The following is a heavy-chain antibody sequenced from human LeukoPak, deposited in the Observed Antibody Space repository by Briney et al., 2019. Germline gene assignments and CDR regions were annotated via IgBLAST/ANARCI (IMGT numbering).Heavy chain of an antibody. V-gene: IGHV2-5*01. J-gene: IGHJ4*02. Sequence: SGPTLVNPTQTLTLTCTFSGFSLSTSGVGVGWIRQPPGKALEWLALIYWNDDKRYSPSLKSRLTITKDTSKNQVVLTMTNMDPVDTATYYCARSLTAFRAKYYFDYWGQGTLVTVSS. CDR2: IYWNDDK. CDR1: GFSLSTSGVG. D-gene: IGHD1-14*01. CDR3: ARSLTAFRAKYYFDY.